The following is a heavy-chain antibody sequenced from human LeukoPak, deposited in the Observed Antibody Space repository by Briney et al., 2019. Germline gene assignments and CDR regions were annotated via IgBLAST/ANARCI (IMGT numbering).Heavy chain of an antibody. Sequence: PGGSLRLSRAASGFIFSTHGVHWVRQAPGKGLEWVAVISYDGTDKYYADSVKGRFTISRDNSKNTLYLQMNSLRTEDTAVYYCAKDRLGTPLIDYWGQGTLVTVSS. V-gene: IGHV3-30*18. J-gene: IGHJ4*02. D-gene: IGHD1-14*01. CDR3: AKDRLGTPLIDY. CDR2: ISYDGTDK. CDR1: GFIFSTHG.